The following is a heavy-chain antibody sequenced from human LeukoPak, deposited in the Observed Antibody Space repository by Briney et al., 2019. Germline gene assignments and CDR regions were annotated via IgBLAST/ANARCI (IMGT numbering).Heavy chain of an antibody. J-gene: IGHJ6*02. V-gene: IGHV3-33*01. Sequence: GRSLRLSCAASGFTFSSYGMHWVRQAPGKGLEWVAVIWYDGSNKYYADSVKGRVTISRDNSKNTLYLQMNSLRAEDTAVYYCARFIVVVPATDYYYGMDVWGQGTTVTVSS. D-gene: IGHD2-2*01. CDR1: GFTFSSYG. CDR2: IWYDGSNK. CDR3: ARFIVVVPATDYYYGMDV.